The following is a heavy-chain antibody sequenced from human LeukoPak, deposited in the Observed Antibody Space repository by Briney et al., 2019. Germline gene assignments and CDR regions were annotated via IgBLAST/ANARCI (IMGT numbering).Heavy chain of an antibody. CDR2: ISGSGDST. CDR3: AKTRPLDSSSWSHGDY. J-gene: IGHJ4*02. V-gene: IGHV3-23*01. D-gene: IGHD6-13*01. CDR1: GFTFSSYA. Sequence: GGSLRLSCEAPGFTFSSYALSWVRQAPGKGLDWVSAISGSGDSTYYGDSVKGRFTISRDNSKNTLYLQMNSLRAEDTAVYYCAKTRPLDSSSWSHGDYWGQGTLVTVSS.